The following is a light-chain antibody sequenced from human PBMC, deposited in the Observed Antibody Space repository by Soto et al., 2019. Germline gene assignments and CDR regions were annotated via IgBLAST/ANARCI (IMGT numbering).Light chain of an antibody. CDR3: QQYYNWPRT. J-gene: IGKJ5*01. V-gene: IGKV3-15*01. Sequence: EMVMTQSPATLSVSPGERATLSCRASQNIHTNLAWYQQKPGQAPRLLFYGASTRATGLPARFSGSGSGTEFTLTINSLQAEDSAVYYCQQYYNWPRTFGQGTRLEIK. CDR1: QNIHTN. CDR2: GAS.